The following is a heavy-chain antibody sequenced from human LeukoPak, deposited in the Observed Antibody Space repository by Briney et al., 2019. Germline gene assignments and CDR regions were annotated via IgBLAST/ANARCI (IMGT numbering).Heavy chain of an antibody. CDR1: GFTFNNAW. V-gene: IGHV3-15*01. Sequence: PGGSLRLSCAASGFTFNNAWMSCVRQSPGKGLEWVGRIKSKTDGGTADYAADIKGRFTMSRDDSKNTLYLQLSSLKSGDTAVYYCTTYRCSGGSCFFGYWGQGTLVIVSS. D-gene: IGHD2-15*01. CDR2: IKSKTDGGTA. J-gene: IGHJ4*02. CDR3: TTYRCSGGSCFFGY.